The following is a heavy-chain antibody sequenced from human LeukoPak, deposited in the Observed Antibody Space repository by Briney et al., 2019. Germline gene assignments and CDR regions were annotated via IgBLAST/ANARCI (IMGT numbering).Heavy chain of an antibody. D-gene: IGHD3-10*01. CDR2: INSDESST. J-gene: IGHJ5*02. CDR1: GFTFSDYL. V-gene: IGHV3-74*01. Sequence: GGSLRLSCAASGFTFSDYLMHWVRQSPGKGLVWVSRINSDESSTDYADSVKGRFTISRDNAKNTLYLQMNSLRAEDTAIYYCARVRYYGSGQNNWFDPWGQGTLVTVSS. CDR3: ARVRYYGSGQNNWFDP.